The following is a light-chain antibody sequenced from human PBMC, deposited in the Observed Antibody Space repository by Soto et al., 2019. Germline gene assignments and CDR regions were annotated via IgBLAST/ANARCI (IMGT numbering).Light chain of an antibody. V-gene: IGKV1D-13*01. CDR2: AAS. CDR3: QQSSNYFT. J-gene: IGKJ3*01. Sequence: AIQLTQSPSSLSASVGDRFTFICRASRGLNINLAWYKQKPGKAPKLLMYAASTLQKGVPSRFSGNGSGTDFTLTISSLQPEDFATYYCQQSSNYFTFGPGTKVDI. CDR1: RGLNIN.